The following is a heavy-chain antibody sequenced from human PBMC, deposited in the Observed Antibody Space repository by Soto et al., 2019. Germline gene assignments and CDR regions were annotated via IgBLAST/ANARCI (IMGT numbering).Heavy chain of an antibody. CDR2: ITADGAGT. D-gene: IGHD5-12*01. J-gene: IGHJ4*02. CDR3: ARDWLRTTIN. V-gene: IGHV3-23*01. Sequence: GGSLRLSCAASGFIFNMYPMTWVRQAPGKGLEWVSAITADGAGTFYADSVKGRFTISRDISKNTLHLQMNSLRAEDTAVYYCARDWLRTTINWGQGTLVTVS. CDR1: GFIFNMYP.